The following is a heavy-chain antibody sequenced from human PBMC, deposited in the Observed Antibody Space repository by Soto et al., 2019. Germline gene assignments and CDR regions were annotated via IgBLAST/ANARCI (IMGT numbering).Heavy chain of an antibody. V-gene: IGHV3-33*01. Sequence: GGSLRISCAASGFTFSSYGMDWVRQAPGKGLEWVAVIWYDGSNKYYADSVKGRFTISRDNSKNTLYLQMNSLRAEDTAVYYCARGPSEAYSSSPRWLDYWGQGTLVTVSS. CDR3: ARGPSEAYSSSPRWLDY. D-gene: IGHD6-13*01. J-gene: IGHJ4*02. CDR1: GFTFSSYG. CDR2: IWYDGSNK.